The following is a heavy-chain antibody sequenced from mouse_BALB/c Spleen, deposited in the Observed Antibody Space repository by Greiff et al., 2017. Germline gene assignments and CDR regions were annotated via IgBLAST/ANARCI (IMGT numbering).Heavy chain of an antibody. CDR2: IYPGNSDT. CDR3: TRRITDWYFDV. J-gene: IGHJ1*01. CDR1: GYSFTSYW. V-gene: IGHV1-5*01. Sequence: VQLQQSGTVLARPGASVKMSCKASGYSFTSYWMHWVKQRPGQGLEWIGAIYPGNSDTSYNQKFKGKAKLTAVTSASTAYMELSSLTNEDSAVYYCTRRITDWYFDVWGAGTTVTVSS. D-gene: IGHD2-4*01.